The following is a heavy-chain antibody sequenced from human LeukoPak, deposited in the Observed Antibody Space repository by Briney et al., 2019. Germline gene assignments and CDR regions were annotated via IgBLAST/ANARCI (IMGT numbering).Heavy chain of an antibody. J-gene: IGHJ6*04. D-gene: IGHD3-10*02. CDR3: AELGITMIGGV. V-gene: IGHV3-23*01. CDR2: IAGSGGST. Sequence: PGGSLRLSCAASGFTFSSYAMIWVRQAPGKGLEWVSVIAGSGGSTDYADSVKGRFTISRDNAKNSLYLQMNSLRAEDTAVYYCAELGITMIGGVWGKGTTVTISS. CDR1: GFTFSSYA.